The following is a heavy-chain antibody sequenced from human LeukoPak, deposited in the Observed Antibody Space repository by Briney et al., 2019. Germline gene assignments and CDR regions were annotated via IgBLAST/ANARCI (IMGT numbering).Heavy chain of an antibody. Sequence: GGSLRLSCAASGFTVSSNYMNWVRQAPGKGLEWVSYISSSSSTIYYADSVKGRFTISRDNAKNSLYLQMNSLRAEDTAVYYCARDQPYYYDSSDKDDYWGQGTLVTVSS. CDR2: ISSSSSTI. CDR1: GFTVSSNY. CDR3: ARDQPYYYDSSDKDDY. D-gene: IGHD3-22*01. J-gene: IGHJ4*02. V-gene: IGHV3-48*04.